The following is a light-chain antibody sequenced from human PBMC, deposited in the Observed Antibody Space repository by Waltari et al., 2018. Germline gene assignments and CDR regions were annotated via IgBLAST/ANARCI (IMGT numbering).Light chain of an antibody. CDR3: CSYTSGTTLV. Sequence: QSALTQPASVSGSPGQSLTISCSGTSSDVGSYNLVSWYQQHPGKAPKLIIYEGSRRPSGVSNRFSASKSGNTASLTISGLQPEDEGDYYCCSYTSGTTLVFGGGTKLTVL. J-gene: IGLJ2*01. V-gene: IGLV2-23*01. CDR1: SSDVGSYNL. CDR2: EGS.